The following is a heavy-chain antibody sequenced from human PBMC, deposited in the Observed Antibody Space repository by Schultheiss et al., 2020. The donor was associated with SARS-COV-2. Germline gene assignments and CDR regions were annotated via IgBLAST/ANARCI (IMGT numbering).Heavy chain of an antibody. D-gene: IGHD6-19*01. V-gene: IGHV2-5*02. J-gene: IGHJ6*02. Sequence: SGPTLVKPTQTLTLTCTFSGFSLSTSGMCVSWIRQPPGKALEWLALIYWDDDKRYSPSLKSRLTITKDTSKNQVVLTMTNMDPVDTATYYCARISSSGYYYYGMDVWGQGTTVTVSS. CDR2: IYWDDDK. CDR3: ARISSSGYYYYGMDV. CDR1: GFSLSTSGMC.